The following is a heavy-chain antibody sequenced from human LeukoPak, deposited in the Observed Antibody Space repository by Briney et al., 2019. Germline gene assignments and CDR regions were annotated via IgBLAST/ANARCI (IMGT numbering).Heavy chain of an antibody. CDR2: IYYSGST. V-gene: IGHV4-59*01. CDR3: AQFGSDI. CDR1: GGSLSSYY. J-gene: IGHJ3*02. D-gene: IGHD3-3*01. Sequence: PSETLSLTCTVSGGSLSSYYWSWIRQPPGKGLEWIGYIYYSGSTNYNPSLKSRGTISVDTSKNQFSLKLSSVTAADTAVYYCAQFGSDIWGQGTMVTVSS.